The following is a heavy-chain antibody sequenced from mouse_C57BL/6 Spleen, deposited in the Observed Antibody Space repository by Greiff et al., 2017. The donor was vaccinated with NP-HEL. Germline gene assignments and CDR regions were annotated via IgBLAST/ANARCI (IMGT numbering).Heavy chain of an antibody. CDR3: ARDKLRRDYFDY. CDR1: GYTFTSYW. J-gene: IGHJ2*01. Sequence: QVQLQQPGAELVMPGASVKLSCKASGYTFTSYWMHWVKQRPGQGLEWIGEIDPSDSYTNYNQKFKGKSTLTVDKSSSTAYMQLSSLTSEDSAVYYCARDKLRRDYFDYWGQGTTLTVSS. D-gene: IGHD2-4*01. V-gene: IGHV1-69*01. CDR2: IDPSDSYT.